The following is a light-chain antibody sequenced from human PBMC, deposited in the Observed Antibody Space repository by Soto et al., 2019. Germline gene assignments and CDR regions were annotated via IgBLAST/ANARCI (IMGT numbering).Light chain of an antibody. CDR3: QQSYSTPHA. Sequence: DIVMTQSPDSLAVSLGERATINCKSSQSVLYSSNNKNYLAWYQQKPGQPPKLLIYWASTPKSGVPDRFSAGGCGRDFSRVFRSLQAKDAPVYYCQQSYSTPHAFGQ. CDR2: WAS. CDR1: QSVLYSSNNKNY. J-gene: IGKJ1*01. V-gene: IGKV4-1*01.